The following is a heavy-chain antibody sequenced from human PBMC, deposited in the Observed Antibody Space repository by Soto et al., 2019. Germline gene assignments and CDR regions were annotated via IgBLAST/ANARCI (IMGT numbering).Heavy chain of an antibody. CDR2: IPYSGGP. J-gene: IGHJ5*02. Sequence: PSETLSLTCNVSGDSIRSYFWSWVRQPPGKGLEWIGYIPYSGGPTYNPSLKSRVTISIDTSKKQFSLKMTSVTAADTAVYYCASPKMGLISVLETWGQGTLVTSPQ. V-gene: IGHV4-59*01. CDR3: ASPKMGLISVLET. D-gene: IGHD3-10*01. CDR1: GDSIRSYF.